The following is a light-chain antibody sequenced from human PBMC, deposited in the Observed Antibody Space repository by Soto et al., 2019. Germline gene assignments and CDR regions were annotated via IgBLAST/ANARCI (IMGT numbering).Light chain of an antibody. CDR2: GAS. CDR3: QQFNIWTRT. CDR1: QSVTSN. V-gene: IGKV3-15*01. Sequence: ELVLTQAPLTLSMSQGERSTLSCVSSQSVTSNYLAWYQQKPGQAPRLLIFGASTRATGTPARFSGSGSGTEFTLTITSLQSEDFAVYYCQQFNIWTRTFRQGTKVDIK. J-gene: IGKJ1*01.